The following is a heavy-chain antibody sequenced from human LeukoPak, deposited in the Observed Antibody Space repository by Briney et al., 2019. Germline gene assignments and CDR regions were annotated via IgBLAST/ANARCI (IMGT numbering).Heavy chain of an antibody. D-gene: IGHD2-15*01. CDR1: GGSISSSSYY. Sequence: SETLSLTCTVSGGSISSSSYYWGWIRQPPGKGREWIGSIYYSGSTNYNPSLKSRVTISVNTSKNQFSLKLSSVTAADTAVYYCARAPLDIVVVVAARGYFDYWGQGTLVTVSS. V-gene: IGHV4-39*07. CDR2: IYYSGST. J-gene: IGHJ4*02. CDR3: ARAPLDIVVVVAARGYFDY.